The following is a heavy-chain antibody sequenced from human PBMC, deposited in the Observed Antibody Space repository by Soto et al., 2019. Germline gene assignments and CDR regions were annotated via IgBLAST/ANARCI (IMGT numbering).Heavy chain of an antibody. CDR3: AKSVYNWNDGFFDY. V-gene: IGHV3-30*18. CDR1: GFTFSSYG. J-gene: IGHJ4*02. D-gene: IGHD1-1*01. Sequence: GGSLRISCAASGFTFSSYGMHCVRLYSGKGLEWVAIISYDEINKYYADSVKGRFTISRDNSKNTLYLQMNSLRAEDTAVYYCAKSVYNWNDGFFDYWGQGT. CDR2: ISYDEINK.